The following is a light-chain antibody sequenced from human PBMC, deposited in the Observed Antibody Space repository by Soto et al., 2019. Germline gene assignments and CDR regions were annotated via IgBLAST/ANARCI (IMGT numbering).Light chain of an antibody. CDR3: QTWGTGIQV. Sequence: QLVLTQSPSASASLGASVKVTCTLSSGHSSHAIAWHQQQPEKGPRYLMKLNSDGSHSKGDGIPDRFSGSSSGAEYYLTISSLQSEDEADYYCQTWGTGIQVFGGGTKLTVL. CDR2: LNSDGSH. J-gene: IGLJ2*01. V-gene: IGLV4-69*01. CDR1: SGHSSHA.